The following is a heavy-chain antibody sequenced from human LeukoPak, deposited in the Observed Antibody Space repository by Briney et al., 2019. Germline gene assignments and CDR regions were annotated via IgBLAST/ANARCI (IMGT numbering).Heavy chain of an antibody. V-gene: IGHV1-2*04. D-gene: IGHD2-15*01. Sequence: ASVKVSCKASGYTFTGYYMHWVRQAPGQGLEWMGWINPNSGGTNYAQKFQGWVTMTRDTSASTAYMELSSLRSEDTAVYYCARDNSPLIVVVVAASYPDYWGQGTLVTVSS. CDR2: INPNSGGT. J-gene: IGHJ4*02. CDR1: GYTFTGYY. CDR3: ARDNSPLIVVVVAASYPDY.